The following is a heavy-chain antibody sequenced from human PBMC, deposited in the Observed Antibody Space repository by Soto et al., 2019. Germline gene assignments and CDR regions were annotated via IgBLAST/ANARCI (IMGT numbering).Heavy chain of an antibody. CDR3: TSPGFQSSGWFGHFQH. CDR2: TGNRANGYTT. V-gene: IGHV3-72*01. J-gene: IGHJ1*01. D-gene: IGHD6-19*01. CDR1: GFAFNDHY. Sequence: EVQLVESGGGLVQPGGSLRLSCVASGFAFNDHYMDWVRQAPGKGLEWVGRTGNRANGYTTQYAASVEGRFTISGDESKDSLYLQMNSLKAEDAAVYYCTSPGFQSSGWFGHFQHWGQGTLVTVSA.